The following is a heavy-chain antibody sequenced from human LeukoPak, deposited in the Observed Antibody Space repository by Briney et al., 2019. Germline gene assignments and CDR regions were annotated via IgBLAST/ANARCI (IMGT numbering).Heavy chain of an antibody. D-gene: IGHD3-16*01. J-gene: IGHJ4*02. CDR1: GYTFAGYY. CDR3: ARVRKITFGGFDY. Sequence: GASVKVSCKASGYTFAGYYMHWVRQAPGQGLEWMGWINPNSGGTNYAQKFQGRVTMTRDTSISTAYMELSRLRSDDTAVYYCARVRKITFGGFDYWGQGTLVTVSS. V-gene: IGHV1-2*02. CDR2: INPNSGGT.